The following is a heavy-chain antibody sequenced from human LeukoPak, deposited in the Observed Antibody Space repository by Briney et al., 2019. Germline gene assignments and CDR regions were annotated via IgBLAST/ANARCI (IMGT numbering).Heavy chain of an antibody. CDR1: GGSISSSSYY. CDR2: IYYSGST. CDR3: ARIRGRSITMVRGVTLAY. V-gene: IGHV4-39*01. Sequence: PSETLSLTCTVSGGSISSSSYYWGWIRQPPGKGLEWIGSIYYSGSTYYNPSLKSRVTISVDTSKNQFSLKLSSVTAADTAVYYCARIRGRSITMVRGVTLAYWGQGTLVTVSS. J-gene: IGHJ4*02. D-gene: IGHD3-10*01.